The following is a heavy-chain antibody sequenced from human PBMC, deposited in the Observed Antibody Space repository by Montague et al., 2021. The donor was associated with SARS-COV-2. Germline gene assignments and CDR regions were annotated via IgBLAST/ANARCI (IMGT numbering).Heavy chain of an antibody. CDR3: ARGIRITMVRGVTIDY. CDR1: GFTFSSYS. J-gene: IGHJ4*02. V-gene: IGHV3-21*01. CDR2: ISSSSSYI. Sequence: SLRLSCAASGFTFSSYSMNWVRQAPGKGLEWVSSISSSSSYIYYXXSVKGRFTISRDNAKNSLYLQMNSLRAEDTAVYYCARGIRITMVRGVTIDYWGQGTLVTVSS. D-gene: IGHD3-10*01.